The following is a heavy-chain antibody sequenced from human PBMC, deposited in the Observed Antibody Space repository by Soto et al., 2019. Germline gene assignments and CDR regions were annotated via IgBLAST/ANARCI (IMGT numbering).Heavy chain of an antibody. CDR2: ISYDGSNK. J-gene: IGHJ4*02. V-gene: IGHV3-30*18. CDR1: GFTFSSYG. D-gene: IGHD4-17*01. Sequence: GGSLRLSCAASGFTFSSYGMHWVRQAPGKGLEWVAVISYDGSNKYYADSVKGRFTISRDNSKNTLYLQMNSLRAEDTAVYYCAKELYGDYVLDYWGQGTLVTVSS. CDR3: AKELYGDYVLDY.